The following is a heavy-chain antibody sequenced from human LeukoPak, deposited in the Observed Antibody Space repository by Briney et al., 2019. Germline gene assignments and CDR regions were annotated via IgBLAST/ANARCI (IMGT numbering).Heavy chain of an antibody. D-gene: IGHD3-16*02. Sequence: GGSLRLSCAASGFTFSSYAMSWVRQAPGKGLEWVSAISGSGGSTYYADSVKGRFTIFRDNSKNTLYLQMNSLRAEDTAVYYCAKWGYDYVWGSYRTPLDIWGQGTMVTVSS. CDR2: ISGSGGST. CDR1: GFTFSSYA. CDR3: AKWGYDYVWGSYRTPLDI. V-gene: IGHV3-23*01. J-gene: IGHJ3*02.